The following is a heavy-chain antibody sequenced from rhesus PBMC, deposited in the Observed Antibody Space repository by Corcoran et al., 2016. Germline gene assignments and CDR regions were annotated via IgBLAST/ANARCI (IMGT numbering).Heavy chain of an antibody. CDR1: GGSISSNY. CDR3: AREYCTGSGCYSGAFDF. D-gene: IGHD2-21*01. J-gene: IGHJ3*01. CDR2: ISGSGGST. Sequence: QVQLQESGPGLVKPSETLSLTCAVSGGSISSNYWSWIRQPPGKGLEWVGRISGSGGSTDYNPSLKSRVTISTDTSKNQFSLKLSSVTAADTAVYYCAREYCTGSGCYSGAFDFWGQGLRVTVSS. V-gene: IGHV4-160*01.